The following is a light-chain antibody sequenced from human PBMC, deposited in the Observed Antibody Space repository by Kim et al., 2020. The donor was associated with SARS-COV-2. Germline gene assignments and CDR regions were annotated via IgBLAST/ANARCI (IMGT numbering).Light chain of an antibody. Sequence: LSPGERATLSCSASQSVSSSYLAWYQQKPGQAPRLLIYGASSSATGIPDRFSGSGSGTDFTLTISRLEPEDFAVYYCQQYGSSPYTFGQGTKLEI. V-gene: IGKV3-20*01. CDR2: GAS. CDR1: QSVSSSY. CDR3: QQYGSSPYT. J-gene: IGKJ2*01.